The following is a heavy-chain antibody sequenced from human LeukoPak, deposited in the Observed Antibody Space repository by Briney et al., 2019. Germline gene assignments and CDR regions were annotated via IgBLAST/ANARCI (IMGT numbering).Heavy chain of an antibody. CDR1: GYTFTSYG. V-gene: IGHV1-18*01. CDR3: ARDQIPYCGGDCYSSAFDI. CDR2: IGAYNGNT. J-gene: IGHJ3*02. D-gene: IGHD2-21*02. Sequence: ASVKVSCKASGYTFTSYGISWVRQAPGQGLEWMGWIGAYNGNTNYAQKLQGRVTMTTDTSTSTAYMELRSLRSDDTAVYYCARDQIPYCGGDCYSSAFDIWGQGTMVTVSS.